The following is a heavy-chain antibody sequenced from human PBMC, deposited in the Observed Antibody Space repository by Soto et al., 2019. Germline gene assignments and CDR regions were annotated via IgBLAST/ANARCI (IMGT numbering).Heavy chain of an antibody. J-gene: IGHJ6*02. Sequence: QVQLVESGGGVVQPGRSLRLSCAASGFTFSSYGMHWVRQAPGKGLEWVAVISYDGSNKYYADSVKGRFTISRDNSKNPLYLQMNSLRAEDTAVYYCAGQNYDFWSGYLNYYGMDVWGQGTTVTVSS. V-gene: IGHV3-30*03. CDR1: GFTFSSYG. D-gene: IGHD3-3*01. CDR3: AGQNYDFWSGYLNYYGMDV. CDR2: ISYDGSNK.